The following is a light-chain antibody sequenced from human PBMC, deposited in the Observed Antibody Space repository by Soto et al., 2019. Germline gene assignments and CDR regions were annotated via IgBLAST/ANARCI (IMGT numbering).Light chain of an antibody. J-gene: IGKJ5*01. CDR1: QTVSRH. V-gene: IGKV3-15*01. CDR2: GAS. Sequence: EIVITQSPDTLSVSPCERATISCRASQTVSRHLAWYQQRPGQAPRLLIFGASTRATGIPDRFSGSGSGTDFTLTISFLQSEDFAVYYCQQYNSWPLITFGPGTRLEIK. CDR3: QQYNSWPLIT.